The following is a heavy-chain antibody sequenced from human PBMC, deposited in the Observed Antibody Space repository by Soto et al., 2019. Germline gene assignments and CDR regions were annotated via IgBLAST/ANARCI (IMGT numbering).Heavy chain of an antibody. Sequence: EVQLLESGGGLVQPGGSLRLSCAASGFTFSSYAISWVRLAPGRGLEWVSAISESGDNTYYADSVKGRFTISRDNYQNTLDLQMNSLRAEDTAVYYCAREAGIGVNKCFDPWGQGTQVTVSS. CDR2: ISESGDNT. V-gene: IGHV3-23*01. CDR1: GFTFSSYA. CDR3: AREAGIGVNKCFDP. J-gene: IGHJ5*02. D-gene: IGHD1-26*01.